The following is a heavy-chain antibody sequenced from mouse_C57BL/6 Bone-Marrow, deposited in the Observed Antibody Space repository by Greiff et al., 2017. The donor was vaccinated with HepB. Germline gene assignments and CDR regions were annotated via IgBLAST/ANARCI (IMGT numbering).Heavy chain of an antibody. Sequence: EVMLVESGGGLVQPGGSLKLSCAASGFTFSDYGMAWVRQAPRKGPEWVAFISNLAYSIYYADTVTGRFTIARENAKNTLYLEMSSLRSEDTAMYYCARLEPGAWFAYWGQGTLVTVSA. CDR1: GFTFSDYG. CDR2: ISNLAYSI. V-gene: IGHV5-15*01. J-gene: IGHJ3*01. CDR3: ARLEPGAWFAY.